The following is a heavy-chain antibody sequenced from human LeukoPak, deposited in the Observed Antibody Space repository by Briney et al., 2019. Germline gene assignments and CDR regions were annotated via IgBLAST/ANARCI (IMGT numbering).Heavy chain of an antibody. Sequence: GGSLRLSCAASGFTFSSYEMNWVRQAPGKGLEWVSYISSSGSTIYYADSVKGRFTISRDNAKNSLYLQMNSLRAEDTAVYYCARMRSYYTGFDYWGQGTLVTVSS. J-gene: IGHJ4*02. D-gene: IGHD1-26*01. CDR3: ARMRSYYTGFDY. CDR2: ISSSGSTI. CDR1: GFTFSSYE. V-gene: IGHV3-48*03.